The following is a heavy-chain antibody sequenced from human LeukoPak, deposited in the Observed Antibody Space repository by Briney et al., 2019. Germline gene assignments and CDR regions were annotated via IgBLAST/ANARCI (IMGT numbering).Heavy chain of an antibody. J-gene: IGHJ6*03. D-gene: IGHD5-18*01. CDR3: ARGGVGSSGYLDYYYYNMDV. CDR1: GFTFTRHW. Sequence: GGSLRLSCAASGFTFTRHWMHWVRQTPGRGLVWVSRIDNDGRSSTYADSVKGRFTISRDSAKNTVYLQMTSLRDEDTAVYYCARGGVGSSGYLDYYYYNMDVWGKGTAVTVSS. V-gene: IGHV3-74*01. CDR2: IDNDGRSS.